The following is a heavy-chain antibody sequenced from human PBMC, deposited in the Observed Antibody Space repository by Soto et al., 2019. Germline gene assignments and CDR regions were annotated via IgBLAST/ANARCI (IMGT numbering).Heavy chain of an antibody. V-gene: IGHV4-31*03. D-gene: IGHD3-10*01. CDR1: GGSISSGGYY. CDR2: IYYRGST. CDR3: ARDHMVRGVIITGGERLQGCCDP. Sequence: QVQLQESGPGLVKPSQTLSLTCTVSGGSISSGGYYWIWIRQHPGKGLEWIGYIYYRGSTYYNPSLQNRLTISVEAYKNPFPLKQTSVPDAGTGVYYCARDHMVRGVIITGGERLQGCCDPWGQGTLVTVS. J-gene: IGHJ5*02.